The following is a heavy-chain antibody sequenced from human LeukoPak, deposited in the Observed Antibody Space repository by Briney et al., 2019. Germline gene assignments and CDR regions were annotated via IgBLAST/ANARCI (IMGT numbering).Heavy chain of an antibody. CDR2: MNPNSGNT. CDR3: ARVAPGDRWELLYNWFDP. Sequence: GASVKVSCKASGYTFTSYDINWVRQATGQGLEWMGWMNPNSGNTAYAQRFQGRVTMTRNTSISTAYMELSSLTSEDTAVYYCARVAPGDRWELLYNWFDPWGQGTLVTVSS. D-gene: IGHD1-26*01. J-gene: IGHJ5*02. V-gene: IGHV1-8*01. CDR1: GYTFTSYD.